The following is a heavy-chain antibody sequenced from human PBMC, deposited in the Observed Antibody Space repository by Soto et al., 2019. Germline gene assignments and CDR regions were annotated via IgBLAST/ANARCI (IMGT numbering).Heavy chain of an antibody. CDR2: IIPIFGTV. CDR1: GGSFRTYT. J-gene: IGHJ6*03. Sequence: SVDGDCRASGGSFRTYTTSWVRQAPGQGREWMGGIIPIFGTVNYAQKVQGRVTITADESTSTAYMELRHLRSEDPAASSCPRPRGPTRLYYSLHVSRQRPTVTVSS. CDR3: PRPRGPTRLYYSLHV. V-gene: IGHV1-69*13.